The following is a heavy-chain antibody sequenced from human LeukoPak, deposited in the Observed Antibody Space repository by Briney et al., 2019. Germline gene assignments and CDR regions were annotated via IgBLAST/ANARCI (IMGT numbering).Heavy chain of an antibody. CDR3: AREYCSSTSCPKPYYYYYYMDV. V-gene: IGHV3-23*01. CDR1: GFTFSSYA. D-gene: IGHD2-2*01. CDR2: ISNSGAGT. Sequence: GGSLRLSCAASGFTFSSYAMSWVRQAPGKGLEWVSGISNSGAGTNYADSVKGRLTISRDNSKYTLYLQMNSLRAEDTAVYYCAREYCSSTSCPKPYYYYYYMDVWGKGTTVTVSS. J-gene: IGHJ6*03.